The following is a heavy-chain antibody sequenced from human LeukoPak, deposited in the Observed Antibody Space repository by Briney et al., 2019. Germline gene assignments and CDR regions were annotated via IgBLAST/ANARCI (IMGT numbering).Heavy chain of an antibody. V-gene: IGHV4-4*07. D-gene: IGHD3-9*01. CDR2: IYTSGST. CDR3: ARTLRYFDWQFDP. CDR1: GGSISSYY. J-gene: IGHJ5*02. Sequence: SETLSLTCTVSGGSISSYYWSWIRQPAGKGLEWIGRIYTSGSTNYNPSLKSRVTISVDTSKNQFSLKLSSVAAADTAVYYCARTLRYFDWQFDPWGQGTLVTVSS.